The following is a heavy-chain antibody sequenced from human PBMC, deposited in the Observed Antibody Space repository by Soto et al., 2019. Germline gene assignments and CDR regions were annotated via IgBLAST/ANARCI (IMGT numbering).Heavy chain of an antibody. CDR3: ARGRYGDY. J-gene: IGHJ4*02. D-gene: IGHD1-1*01. CDR2: ISAHNGNT. Sequence: QVHLVQSGAEVKKPGASVKVSCKGSGYTFTTYGITWVRQAPGQGLEWMGWISAHNGNTNYAQKLQGRATVTRDTSTSTAYMELRSLRSDDTAVYYCARGRYGDYWGQGALVTVSS. V-gene: IGHV1-18*01. CDR1: GYTFTTYG.